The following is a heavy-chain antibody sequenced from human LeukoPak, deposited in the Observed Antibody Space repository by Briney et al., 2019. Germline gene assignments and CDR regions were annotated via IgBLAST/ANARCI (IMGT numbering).Heavy chain of an antibody. CDR2: IYPGDSDT. V-gene: IGHV5-51*01. CDR1: GYSFPSYW. Sequence: GESLKLSWKGSGYSFPSYWIGWVRQMPGKGLERMGIIYPGDSDTRYSPSFQGQVTISADKSISTAYLQWSSLKAADTAMYYCARHRPSIAAEYYFDYWGQGTRVTVSS. D-gene: IGHD6-25*01. CDR3: ARHRPSIAAEYYFDY. J-gene: IGHJ4*02.